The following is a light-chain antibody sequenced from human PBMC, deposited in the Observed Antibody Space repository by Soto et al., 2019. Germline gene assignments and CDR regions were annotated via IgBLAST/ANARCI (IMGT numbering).Light chain of an antibody. CDR1: SSDVGDYNY. Sequence: QSALTQPASVSGSPGQSITISCTGTSSDVGDYNYVSWYQQHTGKAPKLMIYEVGNRPSGVSNRFSGSKSANTASLTISQLQAEDEADYYCSSYTSSTANWVFGGGTQLTVL. J-gene: IGLJ3*02. CDR3: SSYTSSTANWV. V-gene: IGLV2-14*01. CDR2: EVG.